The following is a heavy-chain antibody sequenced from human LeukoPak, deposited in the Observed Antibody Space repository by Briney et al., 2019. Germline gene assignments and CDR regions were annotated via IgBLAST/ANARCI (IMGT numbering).Heavy chain of an antibody. D-gene: IGHD6-13*01. CDR1: GFTFSSYG. V-gene: IGHV3-23*01. CDR2: ISGSGGST. CDR3: ARGRMGIAAPLDY. J-gene: IGHJ4*02. Sequence: PGGSLRLSCAASGFTFSSYGMSWVRQAPGKGLEWVSAISGSGGSTYYADSVKGRFTISRDNSKNTLYLQMGSLRAEDMAVYYCARGRMGIAAPLDYWGQGTLVTVSS.